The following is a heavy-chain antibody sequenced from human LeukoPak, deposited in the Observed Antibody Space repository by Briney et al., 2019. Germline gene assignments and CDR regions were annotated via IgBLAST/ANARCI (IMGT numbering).Heavy chain of an antibody. V-gene: IGHV1-8*02. CDR1: GYTFTGYY. J-gene: IGHJ1*01. CDR3: ARAYCSSTSCYSEH. Sequence: GASVKVSCKASGYTFTGYYMHWVRQATGQGLEWMGWMNPNSGNTGYAQKFQGRVTMTRNTSISTAYMELSSLRSEDTAVYYCARAYCSSTSCYSEHWGQGTLVTVSS. D-gene: IGHD2-2*01. CDR2: MNPNSGNT.